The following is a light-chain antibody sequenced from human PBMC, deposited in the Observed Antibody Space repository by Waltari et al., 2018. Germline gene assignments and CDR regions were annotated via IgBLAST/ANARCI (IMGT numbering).Light chain of an antibody. J-gene: IGLJ2*01. Sequence: QSALTQPASVSGSPGQSITISCTGTSSDIGGHNYVSWYQQHPGKAPKLMIYDVSTRPSGVSNRFSASKAGNTASLTISGLQAEDEADYYCSSYTSSSTFGGGTKLTVL. V-gene: IGLV2-14*01. CDR1: SSDIGGHNY. CDR2: DVS. CDR3: SSYTSSST.